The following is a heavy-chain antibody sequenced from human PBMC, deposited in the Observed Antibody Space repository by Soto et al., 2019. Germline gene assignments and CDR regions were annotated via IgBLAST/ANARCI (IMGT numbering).Heavy chain of an antibody. J-gene: IGHJ6*03. CDR2: IKQDGSEK. CDR3: AREGQLGSTSRYHYYYYYMDV. Sequence: GGSLRLSCAASGFTFSSYWMSWVRQAPGKGLEWVANIKQDGSEKYYVDSVKGRFTISRDNAKNSLYLQMNSLRAEDTAVYYCAREGQLGSTSRYHYYYYYMDVWGKGTTVTVSS. CDR1: GFTFSSYW. V-gene: IGHV3-7*01. D-gene: IGHD2-2*01.